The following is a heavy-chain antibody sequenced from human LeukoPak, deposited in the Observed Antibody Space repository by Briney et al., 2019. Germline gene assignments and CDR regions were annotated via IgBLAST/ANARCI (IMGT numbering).Heavy chain of an antibody. CDR1: GGTFSNYA. J-gene: IGHJ6*03. V-gene: IGHV1-69*05. Sequence: SVKVSCKSSGGTFSNYAISRVRQAPGQGLEWMGGIIPIFGTANYAQKIQGRVTITTDESTSTAYMELSSLRSEDTAVYYCARGSQFALTYYYYYMDVWGKGTTVTVSS. CDR2: IIPIFGTA. CDR3: ARGSQFALTYYYYYMDV. D-gene: IGHD5-24*01.